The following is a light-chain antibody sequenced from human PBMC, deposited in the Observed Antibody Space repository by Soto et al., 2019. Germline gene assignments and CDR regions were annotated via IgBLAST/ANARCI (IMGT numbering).Light chain of an antibody. CDR2: EGS. Sequence: QSVLTQPASVSGSPGQSITISCTGTSSDVGSYNLVSWYQQHPGKAPKLMIYEGSKRPSGVSNRFCGSKSGNTASLTISGLQAEDEADYYCCSYAGSSTFYVFGTGTQLTVL. J-gene: IGLJ1*01. CDR1: SSDVGSYNL. V-gene: IGLV2-23*01. CDR3: CSYAGSSTFYV.